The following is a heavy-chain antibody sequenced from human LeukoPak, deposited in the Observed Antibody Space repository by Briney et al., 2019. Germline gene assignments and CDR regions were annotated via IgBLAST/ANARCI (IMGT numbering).Heavy chain of an antibody. CDR2: ISGDGAST. CDR3: AKDSYVSGRPLHTFDV. D-gene: IGHD3-10*01. V-gene: IGHV3-23*01. Sequence: GGSLRLPCAASGFTFAIHAMTWVRQAPGKGLEWVSGISGDGASTHYAESVKGQFTISRDNSQNTLFLQMNSLRVEDTAIYYCAKDSYVSGRPLHTFDVWGQGTMFTVSS. J-gene: IGHJ3*01. CDR1: GFTFAIHA.